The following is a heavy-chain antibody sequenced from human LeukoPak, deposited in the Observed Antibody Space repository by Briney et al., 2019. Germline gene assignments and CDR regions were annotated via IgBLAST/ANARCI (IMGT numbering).Heavy chain of an antibody. V-gene: IGHV3-30*03. CDR2: ISYDGSHK. Sequence: PGGSLRLSCAASGFTFSSYSMNWVRQAPGKGLEWVAVISYDGSHKFYTDSVKGRFTISRDNSKNTLYLQMNSLRAEDTAVYYCARDYDYEDAGGFDYWGQGTLVTVSS. D-gene: IGHD3-22*01. CDR3: ARDYDYEDAGGFDY. CDR1: GFTFSSYS. J-gene: IGHJ4*02.